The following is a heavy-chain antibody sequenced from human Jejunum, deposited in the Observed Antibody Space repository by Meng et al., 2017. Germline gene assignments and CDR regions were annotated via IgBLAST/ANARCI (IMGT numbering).Heavy chain of an antibody. V-gene: IGHV2-5*02. CDR3: ARRPKYGSTWYRANYYFDY. J-gene: IGHJ4*02. D-gene: IGHD6-13*01. Sequence: GATLVKPTQRYTLTCTFTGFSLSASGVGVGWFRQPPGKALEWLALIYWDDEKWYSPYLKSRLTITKDTSKNQVVLTMTNRDPVDTATYDCARRPKYGSTWYRANYYFDYWGPGTLVTVSS. CDR1: GFSLSASGVG. CDR2: IYWDDEK.